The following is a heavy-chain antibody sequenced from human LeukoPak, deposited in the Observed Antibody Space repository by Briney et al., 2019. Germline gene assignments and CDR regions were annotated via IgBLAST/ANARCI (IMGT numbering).Heavy chain of an antibody. V-gene: IGHV4-34*01. D-gene: IGHD3-16*01. CDR1: GGSFSGYY. CDR3: ASSHGGWLYNPDDY. J-gene: IGHJ4*02. Sequence: PSETLSLTCAVYGGSFSGYYWSWIRQPPGKGLEWIGEINHSGSTNYNPSLKSRVTISVGTSKNQFSLKLSSVTAADTAVYYCASSHGGWLYNPDDYWGRGTLVTVSS. CDR2: INHSGST.